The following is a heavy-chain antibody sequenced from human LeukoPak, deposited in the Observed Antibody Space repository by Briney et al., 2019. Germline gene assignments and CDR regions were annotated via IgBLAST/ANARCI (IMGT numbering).Heavy chain of an antibody. J-gene: IGHJ5*01. CDR1: GGSISGYY. D-gene: IGHD4-11*01. V-gene: IGHV4-59*08. Sequence: SETLSLTCTVPGGSISGYYWTWTRQLPGKGLEWIGYIYNSGITNYNPSLKSRVTVSVDTSKNQFSLRLTSVTAADTAVYYCARSVPSLDYLFDSWGHGTLVTVSS. CDR2: IYNSGIT. CDR3: ARSVPSLDYLFDS.